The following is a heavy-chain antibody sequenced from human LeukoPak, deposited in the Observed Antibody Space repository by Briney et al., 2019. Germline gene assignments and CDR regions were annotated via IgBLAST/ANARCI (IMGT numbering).Heavy chain of an antibody. CDR2: IWYDGSNK. CDR3: ARDLPPYCSSTSCPGPWFDP. V-gene: IGHV3-33*08. Sequence: GGSLRLSCAASGFTFSSYAMHWVRQAPGKGLEWVAVIWYDGSNKYYADSVKGRFTISRDNSKNTLYLQMNSLRAEDTAVYYCARDLPPYCSSTSCPGPWFDPWGQGTLVTVSS. J-gene: IGHJ5*02. CDR1: GFTFSSYA. D-gene: IGHD2-2*01.